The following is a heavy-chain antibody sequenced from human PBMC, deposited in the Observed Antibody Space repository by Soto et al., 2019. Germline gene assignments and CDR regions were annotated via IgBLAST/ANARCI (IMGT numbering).Heavy chain of an antibody. CDR1: GYSFTSYW. CDR2: INPGDSDT. D-gene: IGHD6-19*01. CDR3: ARSQPDIIAGAGGEFDP. Sequence: GESLKISCKGSGYSFTSYWIGWVRQMPGKGLEWMGIINPGDSDTRYSPSFQGQVTISADKSISTAYLQWSSLKASDTAMYYCARSQPDIIAGAGGEFDPWGQGTLVTVSS. V-gene: IGHV5-51*01. J-gene: IGHJ5*02.